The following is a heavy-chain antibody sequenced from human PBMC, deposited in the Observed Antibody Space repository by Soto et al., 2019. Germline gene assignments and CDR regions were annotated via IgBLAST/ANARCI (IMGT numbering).Heavy chain of an antibody. J-gene: IGHJ4*02. D-gene: IGHD1-26*01. CDR1: GYTFTGYG. CDR2: ISAYNGNT. CDR3: ARDPSQNRYSGSYHDY. Sequence: ASVKVSCKASGYTFTGYGISWVRQAPGQGLEWMGWISAYNGNTNYAQKLQGRVTMTTDTSTSTAYMELRSLRSDDTAVYYCARDPSQNRYSGSYHDYWGQGTLVTVSS. V-gene: IGHV1-18*01.